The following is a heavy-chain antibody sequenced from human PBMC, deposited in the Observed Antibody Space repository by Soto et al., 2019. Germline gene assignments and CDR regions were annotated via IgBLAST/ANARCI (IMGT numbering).Heavy chain of an antibody. J-gene: IGHJ4*02. D-gene: IGHD2-15*01. CDR3: ARDFGYCSGGSCYSGLVDY. V-gene: IGHV3-48*01. CDR2: ISSSSSTI. Sequence: GGSLRLSCAASGFTFSSYSMNWVRQAPGKGLEWVSYISSSSSTIYYADSVKGRFTISRDNAKNSLYLQMNSLRAEDTAVYYCARDFGYCSGGSCYSGLVDYWGQGTLVTVSS. CDR1: GFTFSSYS.